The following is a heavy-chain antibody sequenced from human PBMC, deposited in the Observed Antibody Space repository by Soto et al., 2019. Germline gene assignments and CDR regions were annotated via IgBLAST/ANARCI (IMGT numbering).Heavy chain of an antibody. CDR2: INAGNGNT. D-gene: IGHD1-20*01. CDR3: ARTITGTYYFDY. J-gene: IGHJ4*02. Sequence: ASVKVSCKASGCTFTSYAMHWVRQAPGQRLEWMGWINAGNGNTKYSQKFQGRVTITRDTSASTAYMELSSLRSEDTAVYYCARTITGTYYFDYWGQGNLVTFSS. CDR1: GCTFTSYA. V-gene: IGHV1-3*01.